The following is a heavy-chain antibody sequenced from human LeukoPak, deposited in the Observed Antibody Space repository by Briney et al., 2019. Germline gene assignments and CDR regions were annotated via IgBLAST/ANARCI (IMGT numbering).Heavy chain of an antibody. CDR3: AKDRGYYDSTGYILMDY. CDR1: GYTFTSYG. CDR2: ISAYNGNT. V-gene: IGHV1-18*01. J-gene: IGHJ4*02. Sequence: ASVKVSCKASGYTFTSYGISWVRQAPGQGLEWMGWISAYNGNTNYAQKLQGRVTMTTDTSTSTVYMELRSLRAEDTAVYYCAKDRGYYDSTGYILMDYWGQGTLVTVSS. D-gene: IGHD3-22*01.